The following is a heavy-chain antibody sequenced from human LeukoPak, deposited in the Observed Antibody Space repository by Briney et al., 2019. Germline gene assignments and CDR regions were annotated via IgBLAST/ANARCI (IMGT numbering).Heavy chain of an antibody. D-gene: IGHD2-2*01. J-gene: IGHJ4*02. CDR1: GYSFTSYW. CDR2: IYPGDSDT. CDR3: ARSSPHCSSTSCPFDY. V-gene: IGHV5-51*01. Sequence: NTGESLKISCKGSGYSFTSYWIGWVRQMPGKGLEWMGIIYPGDSDTRYSPSFQGQVTISADKSISTAYLQWSSLKASDTATYYCARSSPHCSSTSCPFDYWGQGTLVTVSS.